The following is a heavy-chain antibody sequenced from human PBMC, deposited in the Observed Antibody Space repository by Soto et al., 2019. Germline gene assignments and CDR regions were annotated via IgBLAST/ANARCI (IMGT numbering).Heavy chain of an antibody. D-gene: IGHD1-20*01. J-gene: IGHJ6*02. V-gene: IGHV3-64D*06. CDR3: VKGGYNWNDGSNYYYYGMDV. CDR1: GFTFSRYA. Sequence: GGSLRLSCSASGFTFSRYAMHWVRQAPGKGLEYVSAISSNGGSTYYADSVKGRFTISRDNSKNTLYLQMSSLRAGDTAVYYCVKGGYNWNDGSNYYYYGMDVWGQGTTVTVSS. CDR2: ISSNGGST.